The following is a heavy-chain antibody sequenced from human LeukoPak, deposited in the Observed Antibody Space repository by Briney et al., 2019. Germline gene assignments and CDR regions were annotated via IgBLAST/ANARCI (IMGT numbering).Heavy chain of an antibody. CDR1: GFTFSSYW. V-gene: IGHV3-23*01. CDR2: ISGSGGST. Sequence: GGSLRLSCAASGFTFSSYWMSWVRQAPGKGLEWVSAISGSGGSTYYADSVKGRFTISRDNSKNTLYLQMNSLRAEDTAVYYCAKSLGMVRGVIGDNWFDPWGQGTLVTVSS. J-gene: IGHJ5*02. CDR3: AKSLGMVRGVIGDNWFDP. D-gene: IGHD3-10*01.